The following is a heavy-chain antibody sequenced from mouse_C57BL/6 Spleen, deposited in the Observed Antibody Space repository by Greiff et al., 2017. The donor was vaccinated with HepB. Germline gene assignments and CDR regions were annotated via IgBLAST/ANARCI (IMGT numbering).Heavy chain of an antibody. CDR1: GYTFTDYN. J-gene: IGHJ4*01. Sequence: EVQLQESGPELVKPGASVKMSCKASGYTFTDYNMHWVKQSHGKSLEWIGYINPNNGGTSYNQKFKGKATLTVNKSSSTAYMELRSLTSEDSAVYYCARLVGDGYYVIYAMDYWGQGTSVTVSS. CDR2: INPNNGGT. D-gene: IGHD2-3*01. CDR3: ARLVGDGYYVIYAMDY. V-gene: IGHV1-22*01.